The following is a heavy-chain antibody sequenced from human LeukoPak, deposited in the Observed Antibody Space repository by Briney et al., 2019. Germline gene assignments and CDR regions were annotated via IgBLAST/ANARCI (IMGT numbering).Heavy chain of an antibody. CDR3: ARGTLYSGWSYYFDD. CDR1: GGSFSGYY. J-gene: IGHJ4*02. CDR2: VYYSGTT. Sequence: SETLSLTCAVYGGSFSGYYWGWVRQPPGKALEWIGSVYYSGTTSSNPSLKSRVTISVDMSKNEFSLRLRSVTAADTAMYYCARGTLYSGWSYYFDDWGQGNQVTVSS. V-gene: IGHV4-34*01. D-gene: IGHD6-19*01.